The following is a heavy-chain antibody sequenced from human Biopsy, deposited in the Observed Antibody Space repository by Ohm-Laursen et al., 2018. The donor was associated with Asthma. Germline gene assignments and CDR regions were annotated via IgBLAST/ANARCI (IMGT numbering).Heavy chain of an antibody. CDR2: IFAANSET. V-gene: IGHV5-51*01. D-gene: IGHD1-7*01. CDR1: GYTFSDSW. CDR3: ARFIDGTFFVDY. Sequence: ESLKISCKASGYTFSDSWTGWVRQMPGKGLEWMGIIFAANSETKYSPSFQGQVTISADMSISTAFLQWSSLKASDTAIYYCARFIDGTFFVDYWGQGTLVTVSS. J-gene: IGHJ4*02.